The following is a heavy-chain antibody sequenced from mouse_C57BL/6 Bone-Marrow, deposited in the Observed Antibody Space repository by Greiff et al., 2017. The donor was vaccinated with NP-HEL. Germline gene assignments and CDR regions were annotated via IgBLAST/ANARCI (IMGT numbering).Heavy chain of an antibody. V-gene: IGHV1-64*01. D-gene: IGHD2-3*01. CDR1: GYTFTSYW. Sequence: VQLQQPGAELVKPGASVKLSCKASGYTFTSYWMHWVKQRPGQGLEWIGMIHPNSGSTNYNEKFKSKATLTVDKSSSKAYMQLSSLTSEDSAVYYCARGWLLRYFDYWGQGTTLTVSS. CDR3: ARGWLLRYFDY. J-gene: IGHJ2*01. CDR2: IHPNSGST.